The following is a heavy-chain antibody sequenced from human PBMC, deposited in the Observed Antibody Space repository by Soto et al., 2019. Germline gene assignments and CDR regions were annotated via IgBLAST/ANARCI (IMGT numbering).Heavy chain of an antibody. J-gene: IGHJ4*02. CDR1: GGSINSYC. D-gene: IGHD4-4*01. CDR2: IFDSGNA. Sequence: QVQLQESGPGLVKPSETLSLTCTVSGGSINSYCWSWIRQPPGKGLEWIAEIFDSGNANYNPSLKRRLTISVDTSQNQFSLKLTSVTAADTAVYYCARHRRTTVAKFYFDNWGQGALVTVSS. CDR3: ARHRRTTVAKFYFDN. V-gene: IGHV4-59*08.